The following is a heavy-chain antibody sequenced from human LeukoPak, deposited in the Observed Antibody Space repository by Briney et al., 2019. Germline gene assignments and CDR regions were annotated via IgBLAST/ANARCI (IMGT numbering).Heavy chain of an antibody. J-gene: IGHJ4*02. CDR1: GFTFSSYA. V-gene: IGHV3-23*01. CDR2: ISGSGGST. CDR3: AKLTGVVISYFDY. Sequence: PGGSLRLSCAASGFTFSSYAMSWVRQAPGKGLEWISAISGSGGSTYYADSVKGRFTISRDNSKNTLYLQMNSLRAEDTAVYYCAKLTGVVISYFDYWGQGTLVTVSS. D-gene: IGHD3-22*01.